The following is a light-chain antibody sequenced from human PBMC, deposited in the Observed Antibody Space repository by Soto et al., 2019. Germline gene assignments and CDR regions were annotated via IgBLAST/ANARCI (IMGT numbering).Light chain of an antibody. CDR3: LQHYIHPLT. J-gene: IGKJ4*01. Sequence: DVQMTQSPSSLSASVGDRVTITCRASQGIRKVLGWYQQKPGKPPKRLIYAASSLQTGVPPRFSGDGFGAEFTLTSSSLPAEDLATDYCLQHYIHPLTFGRGTKVEIK. CDR1: QGIRKV. V-gene: IGKV1-17*01. CDR2: AAS.